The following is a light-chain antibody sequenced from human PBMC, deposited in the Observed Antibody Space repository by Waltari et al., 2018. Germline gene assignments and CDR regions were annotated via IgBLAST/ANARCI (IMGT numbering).Light chain of an antibody. CDR3: CSFTSRSTWV. V-gene: IGLV2-14*01. CDR2: DVS. J-gene: IGLJ3*02. Sequence: QSALTQPASVSGSPGQSITISCTGTSSDVGGYNYVSWYQQHPGKVPKLLIFDVSNRPPGLSHRFSGSKSANTSSLTISGLHAEDESDYYCCSFTSRSTWVFGGGTKLTVL. CDR1: SSDVGGYNY.